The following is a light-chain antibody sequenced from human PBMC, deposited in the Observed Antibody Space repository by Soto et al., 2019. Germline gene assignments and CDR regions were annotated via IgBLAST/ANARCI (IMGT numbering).Light chain of an antibody. J-gene: IGKJ5*01. CDR2: GAS. CDR1: QSVSTN. Sequence: EIVCTQSPATLSFSPVERATLSCEASQSVSTNYIAWYQQKPGLAPRLLILGASTRATGVPARFSGSGSGTEFTLSISSLQSEDFAVYYCKQYKEWPPFTFGQGTRLEI. CDR3: KQYKEWPPFT. V-gene: IGKV3-15*01.